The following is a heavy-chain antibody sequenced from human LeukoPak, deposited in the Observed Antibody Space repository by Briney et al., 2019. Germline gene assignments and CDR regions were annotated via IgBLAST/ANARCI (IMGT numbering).Heavy chain of an antibody. D-gene: IGHD4-17*01. CDR1: VITFRSYG. J-gene: IGHJ5*02. CDR3: AKGARGDTVTSIVGLNWFDP. Sequence: PGRSLRLSCAASVITFRSYGMHWVRQAPGKGLEWVAVISYDGSHKYYADSVKGRFSISRDNSKNTLYLQMNSLRADDTAVYYCAKGARGDTVTSIVGLNWFDPWGQGTLVTVSS. V-gene: IGHV3-30*18. CDR2: ISYDGSHK.